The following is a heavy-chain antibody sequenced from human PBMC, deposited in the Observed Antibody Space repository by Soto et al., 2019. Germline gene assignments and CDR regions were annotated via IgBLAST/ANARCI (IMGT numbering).Heavy chain of an antibody. V-gene: IGHV1-8*01. J-gene: IGHJ6*03. CDR3: ARLIPSTITIFYTDV. CDR1: GYTFTSYE. CDR2: MNPNSGNT. D-gene: IGHD3-3*01. Sequence: ASVKLSCKSSGYTFTSYEINWVRQATGQGLEWMGWMNPNSGNTGYAQKFQGRVTMTRNTSISTAYMELSSLRSEDTAVYYCARLIPSTITIFYTDVWGKGTTVTVSS.